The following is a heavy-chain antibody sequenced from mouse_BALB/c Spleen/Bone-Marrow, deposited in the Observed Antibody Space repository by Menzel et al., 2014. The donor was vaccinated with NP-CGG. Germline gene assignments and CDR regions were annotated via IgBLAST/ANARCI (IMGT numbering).Heavy chain of an antibody. Sequence: EVQLQQSGPELVKPGASVKMSCKASGYTLSSYVMHWVKQKPGQGLEWIGYINPYNDGTKYNEKFKGKATLTSDKSSSTAYMELSSLTSEDSAVYYCAKGDNYRYDFDYWGQGTTLTVSP. V-gene: IGHV1-14*01. D-gene: IGHD2-14*01. CDR1: GYTLSSYV. CDR3: AKGDNYRYDFDY. CDR2: INPYNDGT. J-gene: IGHJ2*01.